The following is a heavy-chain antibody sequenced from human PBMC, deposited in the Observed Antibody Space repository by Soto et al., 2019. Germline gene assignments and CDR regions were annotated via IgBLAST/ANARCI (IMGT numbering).Heavy chain of an antibody. Sequence: EVQLVESGGGLIQPGGSLRLSCAASGFIVSSNSMTWVRQAPGKGLEWVSVIYSGGSTYYADSVKGRFTISRDNSKNTVYLQMNSLRVGDTAVYYCTSGIVPISYWGQGTLVTVSS. V-gene: IGHV3-53*01. J-gene: IGHJ4*02. D-gene: IGHD2-21*01. CDR3: TSGIVPISY. CDR1: GFIVSSNS. CDR2: IYSGGST.